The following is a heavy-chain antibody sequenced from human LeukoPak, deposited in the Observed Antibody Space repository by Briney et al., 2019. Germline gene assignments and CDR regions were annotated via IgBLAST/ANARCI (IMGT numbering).Heavy chain of an antibody. Sequence: GGSLRLSCAASGFTFSSYWMTWVRQAPGKGLEWVANIKPDGSEKSYVDSVRGRFTISRDNAKNSLYLQMNSLRAEDTAVYYCARSLTGVTSYWGQGTLVTVSA. V-gene: IGHV3-7*01. CDR1: GFTFSSYW. CDR2: IKPDGSEK. J-gene: IGHJ4*02. CDR3: ARSLTGVTSY. D-gene: IGHD7-27*01.